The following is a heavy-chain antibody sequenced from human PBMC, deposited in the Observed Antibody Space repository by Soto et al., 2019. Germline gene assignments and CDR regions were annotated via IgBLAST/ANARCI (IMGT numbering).Heavy chain of an antibody. Sequence: VASVKVSCKASGGTFSSYAISWVRQAPGQGLEWMGGIIPIFGTANYAQKFQGRVTITADESTSTAYMELSSLRSEDTAAYYCARVGYSGSYQHYFDYWGQGTLVTVSS. CDR3: ARVGYSGSYQHYFDY. CDR2: IIPIFGTA. J-gene: IGHJ4*02. CDR1: GGTFSSYA. V-gene: IGHV1-69*13. D-gene: IGHD1-26*01.